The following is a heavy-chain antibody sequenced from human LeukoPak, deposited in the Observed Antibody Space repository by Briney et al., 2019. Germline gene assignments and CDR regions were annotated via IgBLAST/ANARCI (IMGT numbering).Heavy chain of an antibody. CDR3: ARARPHLLNWFDP. J-gene: IGHJ5*02. CDR1: GGSFSGYY. D-gene: IGHD6-6*01. CDR2: INDSGST. Sequence: AETLSLTCAVYGGSFSGYYWSWIRQPPGKGLEWIGEINDSGSTNYNPPLKSRVPISVDTSKNQFSLKLSSVTPADTAVYYCARARPHLLNWFDPWGQGTLVTVSS. V-gene: IGHV4-34*01.